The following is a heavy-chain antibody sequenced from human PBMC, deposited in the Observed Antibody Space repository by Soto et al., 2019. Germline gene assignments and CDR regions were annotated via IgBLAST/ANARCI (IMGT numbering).Heavy chain of an antibody. Sequence: GGSLRLSCTASGFTFGDYAMSWFRQAPGKGLEWVGFIRSKAYGGTTEYAASVKGRFTIPRDDSKSIAYLQMNSLKTEDTAVYYCTRAAITLPEERNWFDPWGQGTLGTGSS. J-gene: IGHJ5*02. CDR3: TRAAITLPEERNWFDP. CDR1: GFTFGDYA. CDR2: IRSKAYGGTT. D-gene: IGHD1-1*01. V-gene: IGHV3-49*03.